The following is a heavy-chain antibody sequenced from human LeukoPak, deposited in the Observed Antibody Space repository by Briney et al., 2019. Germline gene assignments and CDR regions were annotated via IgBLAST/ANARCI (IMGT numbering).Heavy chain of an antibody. V-gene: IGHV4-34*01. CDR2: IYYSGST. CDR3: ARLFEGNPALFDY. J-gene: IGHJ4*02. CDR1: GGSFSGYY. D-gene: IGHD3-10*02. Sequence: SETLSLTCAVYGGSFSGYYWSWIREVPGKGLEWIGSIYYSGSTYYNPSLKSRVTISVDTSKNQFSLKLSSVTAADTAVYYCARLFEGNPALFDYWGQGTLVTVSS.